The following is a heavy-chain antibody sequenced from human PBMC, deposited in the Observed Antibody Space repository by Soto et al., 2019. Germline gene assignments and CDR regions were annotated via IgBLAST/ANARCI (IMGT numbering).Heavy chain of an antibody. CDR2: IIPIFGTA. J-gene: IGHJ5*02. V-gene: IGHV1-69*01. CDR1: GGTFSSYA. CDR3: ARDGEAMGNGWFDP. D-gene: IGHD5-18*01. Sequence: QVQLVQSGAEVKKPGSSVKVSCKASGGTFSSYAISWVRQAPGQGLEWMGGIIPIFGTANYAQKFQGRVTITADESTSTAYMELSRLRSEDTAVYYCARDGEAMGNGWFDPWGQGTLVTVSS.